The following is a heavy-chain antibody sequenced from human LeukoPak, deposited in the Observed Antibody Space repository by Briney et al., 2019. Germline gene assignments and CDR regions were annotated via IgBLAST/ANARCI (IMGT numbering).Heavy chain of an antibody. CDR2: INPNNGGT. J-gene: IGHJ4*02. V-gene: IGHV1-2*02. D-gene: IGHD5-12*01. CDR3: AREPGDGGYDNFDY. Sequence: GASVKVSCKASGYTFTGYYMHWVRQAPGQGLEWMGWINPNNGGTNYAQKFQGRVTMTRDTSISTAYMELSRLRSDDTAVYYCAREPGDGGYDNFDYWGQGTLVTVSS. CDR1: GYTFTGYY.